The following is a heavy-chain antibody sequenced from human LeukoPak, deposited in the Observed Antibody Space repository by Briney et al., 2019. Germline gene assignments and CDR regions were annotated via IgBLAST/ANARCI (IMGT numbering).Heavy chain of an antibody. J-gene: IGHJ4*02. CDR2: ISAYNGNT. Sequence: ASVKVSCKASGYTFTSYGISWVRQAPGQGLEWMGWISAYNGNTNYAQKLQGRVTMTTDTSTSTAYMELRSLRSDDTAVYYCPTRGHADYYGSGSYCTYDYWGQGTLVTVSS. V-gene: IGHV1-18*01. CDR1: GYTFTSYG. D-gene: IGHD3-10*01. CDR3: PTRGHADYYGSGSYCTYDY.